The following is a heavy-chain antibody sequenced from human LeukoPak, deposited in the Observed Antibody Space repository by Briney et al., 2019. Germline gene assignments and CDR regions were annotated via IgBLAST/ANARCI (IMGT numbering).Heavy chain of an antibody. CDR3: AAPGGSGSYYIDY. D-gene: IGHD1-26*01. CDR1: GFTFTSSA. J-gene: IGHJ4*02. Sequence: SVKVSCKASGFTFTSSAMQWVRQARGQRLEWIGWIVVGSGNTNYAQKFQERVTITRDMSTSTAYMELSSLRSEDTAVYYCAAPGGSGSYYIDYWGQGTLVTVSS. CDR2: IVVGSGNT. V-gene: IGHV1-58*02.